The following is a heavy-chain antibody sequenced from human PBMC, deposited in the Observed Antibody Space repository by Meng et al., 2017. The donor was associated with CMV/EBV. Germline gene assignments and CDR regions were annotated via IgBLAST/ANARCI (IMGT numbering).Heavy chain of an antibody. CDR1: GFTFDNFW. Sequence: GESLKISCVASGFTFDNFWMHWVRQAPGKGPVWVSSISSSSSYIYCADSVKGRFTISRDNAKNSLYLQMNSLRAEDTAVYYCARFSFYGGNSVAFDYYYGMDVWGQGTTVTVSS. D-gene: IGHD4-23*01. V-gene: IGHV3-21*01. CDR2: ISSSSSYI. J-gene: IGHJ6*02. CDR3: ARFSFYGGNSVAFDYYYGMDV.